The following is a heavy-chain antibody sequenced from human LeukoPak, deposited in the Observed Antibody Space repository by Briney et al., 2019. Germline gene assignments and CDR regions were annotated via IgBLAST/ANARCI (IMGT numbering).Heavy chain of an antibody. CDR3: ARGFSLTNGDWFDP. CDR1: GGSFSGYY. J-gene: IGHJ5*02. V-gene: IGHV4-34*01. Sequence: PSETLSLTRAVYGGSFSGYYWSWIRQPPGKGLEWIGEINHSGSTNYNPSLKSRVTISVDTSKNQFSLKLSSVTAADTAVYYCARGFSLTNGDWFDPWGQGTLVTVSS. CDR2: INHSGST. D-gene: IGHD2-8*01.